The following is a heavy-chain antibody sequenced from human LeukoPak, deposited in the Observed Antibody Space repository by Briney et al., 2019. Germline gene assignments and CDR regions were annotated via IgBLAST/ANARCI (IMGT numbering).Heavy chain of an antibody. CDR2: IKQDGSEK. CDR3: ARDGLGSAFDY. J-gene: IGHJ4*02. Sequence: GGSLRLSCAASGFTFSSYWMTWVRQAPGKGLEWVANIKQDGSEKYVDSVKGRFTISRDNAKNSLYLQMNSLRAEDTAVYYCARDGLGSAFDYWGQGTLVTVSS. D-gene: IGHD3/OR15-3a*01. V-gene: IGHV3-7*01. CDR1: GFTFSSYW.